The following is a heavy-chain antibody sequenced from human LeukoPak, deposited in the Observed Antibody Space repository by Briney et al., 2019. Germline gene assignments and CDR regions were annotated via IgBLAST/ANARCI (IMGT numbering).Heavy chain of an antibody. Sequence: GGSLRLSCAASGFTFSSYAMSWVRQAPGKGLEWVSAISGSGGSTYYADSVKGRFTISRDNSKNTLYLQMNSLKASDTAMYYCARHVGIAAAGTGAFDIWGQGTMVTVSS. CDR3: ARHVGIAAAGTGAFDI. CDR2: ISGSGGST. D-gene: IGHD6-13*01. V-gene: IGHV3-23*01. CDR1: GFTFSSYA. J-gene: IGHJ3*02.